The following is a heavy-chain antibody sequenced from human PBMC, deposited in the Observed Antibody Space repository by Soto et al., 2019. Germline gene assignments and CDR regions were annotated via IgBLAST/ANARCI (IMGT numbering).Heavy chain of an antibody. V-gene: IGHV1-18*01. J-gene: IGHJ4*02. CDR3: VVASQPYYFDY. CDR2: ISADNGNT. Sequence: QVQLVQAGAEVKKPGASVKVSCKASGYTFTSSGISWVRQAPGQGLGWMGWISADNGNTNYAQKLQGRVTMTTDPSSSTACMELRSLRSDDTAVYYWVVASQPYYFDYWGQGTLVTVSS. CDR1: GYTFTSSG. D-gene: IGHD2-15*01.